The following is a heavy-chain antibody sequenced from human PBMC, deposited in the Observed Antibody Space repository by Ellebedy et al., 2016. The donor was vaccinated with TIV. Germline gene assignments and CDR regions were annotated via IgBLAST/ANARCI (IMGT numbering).Heavy chain of an antibody. CDR1: RGTFSSYA. CDR3: ARDRVGPGFGSGSYYKRSYYGMDV. Sequence: SVKVSXKASRGTFSSYAISWVRQAPGQGLEWMGRIIPILGIANYAQKFQGRVTITADKSTSTAYMELSSLRSEDTAVYYCARDRVGPGFGSGSYYKRSYYGMDVWGQGTTVTVSS. CDR2: IIPILGIA. J-gene: IGHJ6*02. V-gene: IGHV1-69*04. D-gene: IGHD3-10*01.